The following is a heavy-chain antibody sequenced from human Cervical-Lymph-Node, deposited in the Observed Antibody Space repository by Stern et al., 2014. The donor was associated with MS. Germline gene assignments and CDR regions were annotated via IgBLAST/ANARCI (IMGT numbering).Heavy chain of an antibody. CDR3: AREPQGGAWYYGMDV. D-gene: IGHD1-26*01. V-gene: IGHV3-21*06. CDR2: ISSVGS. Sequence: EVQLVESGGGLVKTGGSLLLSCAASGFPFSSHSMNWVRQAPGKGLEWVSAISSVGSFYAESVQGRFTISRDNAKDSLFLQMNSLRVDDTAVYYCAREPQGGAWYYGMDVWGQGTTVTVSS. CDR1: GFPFSSHS. J-gene: IGHJ6*02.